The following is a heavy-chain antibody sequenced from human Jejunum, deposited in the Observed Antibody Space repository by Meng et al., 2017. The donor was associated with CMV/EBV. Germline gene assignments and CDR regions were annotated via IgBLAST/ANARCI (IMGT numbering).Heavy chain of an antibody. V-gene: IGHV3-23*01. CDR2: ITGSATYI. CDR3: ANTYYYGSGSYTPYALDV. J-gene: IGHJ6*02. D-gene: IGHD3-10*01. Sequence: YSMSWVRQAPGKGLEWVSTITGSATYIYYADSVKGRFTISRDNSKNTLYLQMNSLRAEDTAVYYCANTYYYGSGSYTPYALDVWGQGTTVTVSS. CDR1: YS.